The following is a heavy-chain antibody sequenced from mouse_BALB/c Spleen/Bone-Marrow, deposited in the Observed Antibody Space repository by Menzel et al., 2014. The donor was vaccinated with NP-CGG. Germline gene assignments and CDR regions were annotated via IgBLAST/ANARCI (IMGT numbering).Heavy chain of an antibody. CDR2: IDPANGNT. CDR3: ATDSSGYLDY. CDR1: GFNIKDTY. D-gene: IGHD3-2*01. J-gene: IGHJ2*01. Sequence: VQLQQPGAELVKPGASVKLSCTASGFNIKDTYMHWVKQRPEQGLEWIGRIDPANGNTKYDPKFQGKATITADTSSNTAYLQLSSLTSEDTAVYYCATDSSGYLDYWGQGTTLTVPS. V-gene: IGHV14-3*02.